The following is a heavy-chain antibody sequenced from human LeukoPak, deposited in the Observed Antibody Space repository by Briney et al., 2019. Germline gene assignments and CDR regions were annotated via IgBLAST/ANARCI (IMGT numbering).Heavy chain of an antibody. D-gene: IGHD3-10*01. CDR1: GYTFTSYA. CDR3: ARDSWGALWFGDPQNWFDP. V-gene: IGHV1-3*01. CDR2: INAGNGNT. J-gene: IGHJ5*02. Sequence: ASVKVSCKASGYTFTSYAMHWVRQAPGQRLEWMGWINAGNGNTKYSQKFQGRVTITRDTSASTAYMELSSLRSDDTAVYYCARDSWGALWFGDPQNWFDPWGQGTLVTVSS.